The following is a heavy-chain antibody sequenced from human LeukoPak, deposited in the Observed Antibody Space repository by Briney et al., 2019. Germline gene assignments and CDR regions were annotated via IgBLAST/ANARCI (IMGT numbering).Heavy chain of an antibody. CDR1: GYTFTSYG. V-gene: IGHV1-18*01. D-gene: IGHD3-9*01. CDR3: ARLSPILRYFDWLSAQNIYYYYGMDV. Sequence: ASVKVSCKASGYTFTSYGISWVRQAPGQGLEWVGWISAYNGNTNYAQKLQGRVTMTTDTSTSTAYMELRSLRSDDTAVYYCARLSPILRYFDWLSAQNIYYYYGMDVWGQGTTVTVSS. J-gene: IGHJ6*02. CDR2: ISAYNGNT.